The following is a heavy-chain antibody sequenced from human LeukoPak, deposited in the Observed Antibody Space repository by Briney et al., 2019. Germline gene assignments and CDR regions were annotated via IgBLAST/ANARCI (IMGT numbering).Heavy chain of an antibody. J-gene: IGHJ5*02. CDR1: GYTFTGYY. Sequence: ASVKVSCKASGYTFTGYYMHWVRQAPGQGLEWMGWIKPNSGGTNYAQKFQGRVTMTRDTSISTAYMELSRLRSDDTAVYYCARDIVMVTYWFDPWGQGTLVTVSS. CDR2: IKPNSGGT. V-gene: IGHV1-2*02. CDR3: ARDIVMVTYWFDP. D-gene: IGHD5-18*01.